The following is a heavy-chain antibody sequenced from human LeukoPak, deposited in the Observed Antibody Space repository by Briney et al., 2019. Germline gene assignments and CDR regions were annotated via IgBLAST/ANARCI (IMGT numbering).Heavy chain of an antibody. V-gene: IGHV5-10-1*01. Sequence: GESLKISCKGSGYSFTSYWISWVRQMPGKGLEWMGRIDPSDSYTNYSPSFQGHVTISADKSISTACLQWSSLKASDTAMYYCARLDDNWNDGYAFDIWGQGTMVTVSS. J-gene: IGHJ3*02. D-gene: IGHD1-1*01. CDR3: ARLDDNWNDGYAFDI. CDR1: GYSFTSYW. CDR2: IDPSDSYT.